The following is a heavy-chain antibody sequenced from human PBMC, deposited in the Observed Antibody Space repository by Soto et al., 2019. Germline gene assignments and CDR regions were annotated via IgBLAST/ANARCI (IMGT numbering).Heavy chain of an antibody. J-gene: IGHJ5*02. CDR3: ARGPSIMITFGGVIVILSSSWFDP. CDR2: INHSGST. Sequence: PSETLSLTCAVYGGSFSGYYWSWIRQPPGKGLEWIGEINHSGSTNYNPSLKSRVTISVDTSKNQFSLKLCSVTAPDTAVYYCARGPSIMITFGGVIVILSSSWFDPWGQGTLVTVSS. CDR1: GGSFSGYY. D-gene: IGHD3-16*02. V-gene: IGHV4-34*01.